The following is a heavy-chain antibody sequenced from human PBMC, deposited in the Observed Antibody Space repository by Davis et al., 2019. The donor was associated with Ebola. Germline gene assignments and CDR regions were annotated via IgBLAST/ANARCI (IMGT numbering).Heavy chain of an antibody. J-gene: IGHJ4*02. CDR2: ISGNGGTT. D-gene: IGHD6-25*01. CDR3: AKSGDCVSATCNRPFDY. Sequence: PGGSLRLSCAASGFTFSSYAMSWVRQAPGKGLEWVSSISGNGGTTYYADSVKGQFTISRDKSRNTLYLQMDSLRIEDTAIYYCAKSGDCVSATCNRPFDYWGQGTLVAVSS. V-gene: IGHV3-23*01. CDR1: GFTFSSYA.